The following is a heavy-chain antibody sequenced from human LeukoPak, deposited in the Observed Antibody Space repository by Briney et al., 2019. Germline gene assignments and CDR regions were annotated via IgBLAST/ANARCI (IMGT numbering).Heavy chain of an antibody. CDR3: ARMYSSGWYFDL. CDR2: IYYSGST. D-gene: IGHD6-19*01. Sequence: SETLSLTCTVSGGFLSSYYWSWIRQPPGKGLEWIGYIYYSGSTNYNSSLKSRVTISVDTSKSQLSLKLSSVTAADTAVYYCARMYSSGWYFDLWGRGTLVTVSS. V-gene: IGHV4-59*01. CDR1: GGFLSSYY. J-gene: IGHJ2*01.